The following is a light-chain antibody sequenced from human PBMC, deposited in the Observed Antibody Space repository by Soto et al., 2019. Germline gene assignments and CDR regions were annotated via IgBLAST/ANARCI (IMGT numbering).Light chain of an antibody. V-gene: IGKV3-15*01. J-gene: IGKJ4*01. CDR3: QQDGSSPHT. Sequence: EIVMTQSPATLSVSPGXRATLSCRASQSVSSNLAWYQQKPGQAPRLLIYGASTRATGIPARFSGSGSGTEFTLTISRLEPEDFAVYYCQQDGSSPHTFGGGTKVDIK. CDR1: QSVSSN. CDR2: GAS.